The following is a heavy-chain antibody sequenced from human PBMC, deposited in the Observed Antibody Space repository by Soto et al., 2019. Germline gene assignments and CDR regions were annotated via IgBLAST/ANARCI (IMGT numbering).Heavy chain of an antibody. Sequence: GGSLRLSCAASGFTFGSYAMHWVRQAPGKGQEYVSAISSNGGSTYYANSVKGRFTISRDNSKNTLYLQMGSLRAEDMAVYYCAREFFGEVSYYYDMDVWGKGTTVTISS. CDR2: ISSNGGST. CDR1: GFTFGSYA. CDR3: AREFFGEVSYYYDMDV. D-gene: IGHD3-3*01. V-gene: IGHV3-64*01. J-gene: IGHJ6*03.